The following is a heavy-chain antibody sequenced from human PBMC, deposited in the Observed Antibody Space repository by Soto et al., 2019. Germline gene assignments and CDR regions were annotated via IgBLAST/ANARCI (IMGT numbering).Heavy chain of an antibody. CDR1: GFTFSSYG. CDR3: AKDKGVGSVGASYGMDV. CDR2: ISYDGSNK. J-gene: IGHJ6*02. D-gene: IGHD1-26*01. V-gene: IGHV3-30*18. Sequence: QVQLVESGGGVVQPGRSLRLSCAASGFTFSSYGMHWVRQAPGKGLEWVAVISYDGSNKYYADSVKGRFTISRDNSKNXXYLQMNSLRAEDTAVYYCAKDKGVGSVGASYGMDVWGQGTTVTVSS.